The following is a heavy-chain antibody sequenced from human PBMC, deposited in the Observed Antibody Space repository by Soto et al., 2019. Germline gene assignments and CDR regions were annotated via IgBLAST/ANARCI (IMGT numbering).Heavy chain of an antibody. V-gene: IGHV3-74*01. Sequence: EVKLVESGGGLVQPGGSLRLSCAASGFTFSNYWMYWVRQAPGQGLVWVSRINSDGSVSRYADSVKGRLTIPRDNVKNTLYLQMSSLRVEDTAVYYCARGDGVGGSCYSLAGSFYYYMDVWGKGTTVTVFS. CDR2: INSDGSVS. CDR3: ARGDGVGGSCYSLAGSFYYYMDV. CDR1: GFTFSNYW. J-gene: IGHJ6*03. D-gene: IGHD2-15*01.